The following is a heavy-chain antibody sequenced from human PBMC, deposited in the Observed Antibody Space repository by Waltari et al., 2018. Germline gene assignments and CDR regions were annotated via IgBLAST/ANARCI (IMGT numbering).Heavy chain of an antibody. CDR2: ITPIFGTA. D-gene: IGHD3-10*01. J-gene: IGHJ3*02. CDR1: GGTFSSYA. V-gene: IGHV1-69*01. Sequence: QVQLVQSGAEVKKPGSSVKVSCKASGGTFSSYAISWVRQAPGQGLGWMGGITPIFGTANYAQKFQGRVTIAADESTSTAYMELSSLRSEDTAVYYSCITMVRGDGKYAFDIWGQGTMVTVSS. CDR3: CITMVRGDGKYAFDI.